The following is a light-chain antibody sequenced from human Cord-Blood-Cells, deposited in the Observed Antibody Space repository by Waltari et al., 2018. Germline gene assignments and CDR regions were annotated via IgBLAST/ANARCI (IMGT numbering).Light chain of an antibody. V-gene: IGLV2-8*01. CDR2: EVS. J-gene: IGLJ2*01. CDR3: SSYAGSNNLV. CDR1: SSDVGGYNY. Sequence: QSALTQPPSASGSPGQSVTISCTGTSSDVGGYNYVSWYQQHPGKAPKLMIYEVSKGATGVPGWFSGSKSGNTASLTVSGLQAEDEADYYCSSYAGSNNLVFGGGTKLTVL.